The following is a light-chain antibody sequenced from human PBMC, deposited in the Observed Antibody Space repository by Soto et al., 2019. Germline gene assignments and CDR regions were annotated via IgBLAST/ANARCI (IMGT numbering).Light chain of an antibody. CDR1: QSLTRNF. V-gene: IGKV3-20*01. Sequence: EILLTQSPVTLSLSPGDRATLSCRASQSLTRNFLAWYQQRPGQTPRLLIYDASSRATDVPDRFSGSGSGTDFTLTISRLEPEDFAVYFCQQYGWLPLSFVGGTKVEI. CDR2: DAS. CDR3: QQYGWLPLS. J-gene: IGKJ4*01.